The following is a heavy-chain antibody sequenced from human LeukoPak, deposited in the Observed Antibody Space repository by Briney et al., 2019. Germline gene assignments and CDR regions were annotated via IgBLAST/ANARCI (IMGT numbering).Heavy chain of an antibody. D-gene: IGHD5-12*01. CDR1: GYTFTSFG. Sequence: ASVKVSCKASGYTFTSFGISWVRQAPGQGLEWMGWISAYNGNTNYAQKLQGRVTMTTDTSTSTAYMELRSLRSDDTAVYYCARAIVATSFYYYYGMDVWGQGTTVTVSS. J-gene: IGHJ6*02. CDR3: ARAIVATSFYYYYGMDV. CDR2: ISAYNGNT. V-gene: IGHV1-18*01.